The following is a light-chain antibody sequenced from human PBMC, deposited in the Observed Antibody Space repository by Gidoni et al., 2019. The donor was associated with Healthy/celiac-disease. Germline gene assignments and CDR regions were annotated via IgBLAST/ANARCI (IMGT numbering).Light chain of an antibody. CDR3: QQSYSTPIT. J-gene: IGKJ5*01. CDR1: QSISSY. CDR2: AAS. V-gene: IGKV1-39*01. Sequence: DIHMTQYPSSLSASVVDRVNITFRASQSISSYLNCYQQKSGKAPKLLIYAASSLQIGVPSRFSGSGFGTDFTLTISSLQPEDFATYYCQQSYSTPITFGQGTRLEIK.